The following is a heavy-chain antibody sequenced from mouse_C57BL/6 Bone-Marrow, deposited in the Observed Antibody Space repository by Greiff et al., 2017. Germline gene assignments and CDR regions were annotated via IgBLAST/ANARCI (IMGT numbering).Heavy chain of an antibody. J-gene: IGHJ1*03. Sequence: QVQLQQPGAELVMPGASVKLSCKASGYTFTSYWMHWVKQRPGQGLEWIGEIDPSDSYTNYNQKFKGKSTLTVDKSSSTAYMQLSSLTSEDSAVYYCARRGFITTVPYWYFDGWGTGTTVTVSS. CDR2: IDPSDSYT. CDR1: GYTFTSYW. V-gene: IGHV1-69*01. CDR3: ARRGFITTVPYWYFDG. D-gene: IGHD1-1*01.